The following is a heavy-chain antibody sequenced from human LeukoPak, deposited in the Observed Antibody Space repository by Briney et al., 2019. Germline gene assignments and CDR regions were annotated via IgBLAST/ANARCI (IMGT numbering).Heavy chain of an antibody. CDR1: GGSISRNSYY. J-gene: IGHJ3*02. D-gene: IGHD1-26*01. V-gene: IGHV4-39*01. CDR3: ATNRVGTYDRPFDI. Sequence: SETLSLTCTVAGGSISRNSYYWGWIRQPPGKGLEWIGSIYYSGSTYYNPSLKSRVTISVDTSKKQFSLKLTSVTATDTAVYFCATNRVGTYDRPFDIWGQGTMVTVSS. CDR2: IYYSGST.